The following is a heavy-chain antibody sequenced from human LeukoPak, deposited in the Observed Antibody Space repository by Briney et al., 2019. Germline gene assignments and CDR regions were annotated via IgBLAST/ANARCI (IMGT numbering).Heavy chain of an antibody. D-gene: IGHD2-15*01. CDR2: ISGNSGFI. V-gene: IGHV3-21*01. CDR3: AREGSGSSCYLDY. CDR1: GFTFSSYC. Sequence: GGSLRLSCAASGFTFSSYCITWVRQAPGKGLDWVSSISGNSGFIYYADSVKGRFTISRDSAKNSLYLQMNSLRAEDTAVYYCAREGSGSSCYLDYWGQGTLVTVSS. J-gene: IGHJ4*02.